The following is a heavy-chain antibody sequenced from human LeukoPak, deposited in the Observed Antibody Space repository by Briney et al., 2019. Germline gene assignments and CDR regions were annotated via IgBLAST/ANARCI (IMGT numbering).Heavy chain of an antibody. Sequence: PSQTLSLTCAVSGGSISSGGYSWSWIRQPPGKGLEWIGYIYYSGSTYYNPSLKSRVTISVDTSKNQFSLKLSSVTAADTAVYYCARQGMPDAAGGDYWGQGTLVTVSS. V-gene: IGHV4-30-4*07. D-gene: IGHD6-13*01. CDR3: ARQGMPDAAGGDY. CDR1: GGSISSGGYS. CDR2: IYYSGST. J-gene: IGHJ4*02.